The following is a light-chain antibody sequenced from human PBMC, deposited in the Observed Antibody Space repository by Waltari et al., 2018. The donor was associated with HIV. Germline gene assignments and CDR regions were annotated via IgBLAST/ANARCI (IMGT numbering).Light chain of an antibody. CDR3: MQATAFPRT. CDR1: ESLVHSNGDTY. V-gene: IGKV2-24*01. J-gene: IGKJ1*01. CDR2: KVS. Sequence: DIVLTQPPLSSLVTVGQPASISCTSTESLVHSNGDTYLNWLQQSPGQAPSLLMYKVSYRFSGVPDRFSAGGAGTHLTLSINRVEPEDVGFYFCMQATAFPRTFGQGTKV.